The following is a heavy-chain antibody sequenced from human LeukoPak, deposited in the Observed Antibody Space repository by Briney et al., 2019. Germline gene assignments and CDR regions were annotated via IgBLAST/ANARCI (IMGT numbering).Heavy chain of an antibody. CDR2: IYSGGST. CDR1: GFTVSSNY. V-gene: IGHV3-53*05. D-gene: IGHD4-23*01. Sequence: GGSLRLSCAASGFTVSSNYMSWVRQAPGKGLEWVSVIYSGGSTYYADSVKGRFTISRDNSKNTLYLQMNSLRAEDTAVFYCAKGHYGGNRDYFDYWGQGTLVTVSS. J-gene: IGHJ4*02. CDR3: AKGHYGGNRDYFDY.